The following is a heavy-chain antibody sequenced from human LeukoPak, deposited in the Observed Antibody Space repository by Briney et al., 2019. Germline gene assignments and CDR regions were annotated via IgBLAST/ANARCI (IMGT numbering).Heavy chain of an antibody. CDR2: IYPGDSDT. J-gene: IGHJ4*02. D-gene: IGHD5-18*01. CDR1: GYSFTSYW. CDR3: ARRYSYGITEGRYYFDY. V-gene: IGHV5-51*01. Sequence: GESLKISCKGSGYSFTSYWIGWVRQMPGKGLEWMGIIYPGDSDTRYSPSFQGQVTISADKSISTAYLQWSSLKASDTAMYYCARRYSYGITEGRYYFDYWGQGTLVTVSS.